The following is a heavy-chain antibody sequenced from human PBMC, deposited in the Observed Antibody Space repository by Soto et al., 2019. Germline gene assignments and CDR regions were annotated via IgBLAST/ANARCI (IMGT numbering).Heavy chain of an antibody. CDR2: IYYSGST. CDR3: ARTRDEKWFGELSVAFDI. J-gene: IGHJ3*02. V-gene: IGHV4-59*08. Sequence: QVQLQESGPGLVKPSETLSLTCTVSGGSISSYYWSWIRQPPGKGLEWIGYIYYSGSTNYNPSLKSRVTISVDTSKNQFSLKLSSVTAADTAVYYCARTRDEKWFGELSVAFDIWGQGTMVTVSS. CDR1: GGSISSYY. D-gene: IGHD3-10*01.